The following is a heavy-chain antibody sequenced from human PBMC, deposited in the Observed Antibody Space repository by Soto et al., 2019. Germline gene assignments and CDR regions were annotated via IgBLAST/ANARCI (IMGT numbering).Heavy chain of an antibody. Sequence: PSETLSLTCTVSGGSISSGNYLWSWIRQQPVQGLEWIAYMYYSGNTYYNPSLQSRSSISVDTSKNQFSLKLTSVTAADTAVYYCARDGRSGFFDYWGQGTRVTVSS. CDR2: MYYSGNT. D-gene: IGHD3-22*01. J-gene: IGHJ4*02. V-gene: IGHV4-31*03. CDR1: GGSISSGNYL. CDR3: ARDGRSGFFDY.